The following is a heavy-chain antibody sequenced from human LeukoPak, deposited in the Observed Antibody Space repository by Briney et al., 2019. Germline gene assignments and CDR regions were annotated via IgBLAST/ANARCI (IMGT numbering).Heavy chain of an antibody. V-gene: IGHV1-18*04. D-gene: IGHD2-2*01. CDR2: LSAYNGNT. Sequence: ASVKVSCKASGYTFTSYGISWVRQAPGQGLEWMGWLSAYNGNTNYAQKLQGRVTMTTDTSTSTAYMELRSLRSDDTAVYYCARDFGCSSTSCYHDFQHWGQGTLVTVSS. CDR3: ARDFGCSSTSCYHDFQH. CDR1: GYTFTSYG. J-gene: IGHJ1*01.